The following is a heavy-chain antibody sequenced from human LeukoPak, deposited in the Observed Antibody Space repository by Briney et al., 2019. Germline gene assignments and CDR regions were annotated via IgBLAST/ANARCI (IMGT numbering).Heavy chain of an antibody. J-gene: IGHJ6*03. Sequence: GGSLRLSCAASGFTFSSYTMNWVRLAPGKGLEWVSSISRSNIYKYYADSVKGRFTISRDNSKNTLYLQMNSLRAEDTAVYYCAKAYGDYYYYMDVWGKGTTVTISS. CDR1: GFTFSSYT. V-gene: IGHV3-21*04. CDR3: AKAYGDYYYYMDV. CDR2: ISRSNIYK. D-gene: IGHD4-17*01.